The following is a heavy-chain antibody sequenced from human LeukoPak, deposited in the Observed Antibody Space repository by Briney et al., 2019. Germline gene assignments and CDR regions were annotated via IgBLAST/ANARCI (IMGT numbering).Heavy chain of an antibody. Sequence: SETLSLTCAVYGESLSKYYWTWIRQSPGMGLEWIGEINHRGSTNLNPSLKSRVTLSVDTSKHQFSLKLTSVAAADAAVYYCASSVGSTDYWGQGTLVTVSS. CDR2: INHRGST. V-gene: IGHV4-34*01. D-gene: IGHD1-26*01. J-gene: IGHJ4*02. CDR1: GESLSKYY. CDR3: ASSVGSTDY.